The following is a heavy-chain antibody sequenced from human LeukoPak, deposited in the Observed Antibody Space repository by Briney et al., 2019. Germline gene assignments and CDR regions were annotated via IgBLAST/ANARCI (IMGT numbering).Heavy chain of an antibody. Sequence: PSETLSLTCTVSGGSINNYYWSWLRQPPGKGLEWIGYIYYIGSPNYNPSLKSRLTISVDTSKNQFSLKLSSVTAADTAVYYCARDRHDSSGYYYDYWGQGTLVTVSS. CDR2: IYYIGSP. CDR3: ARDRHDSSGYYYDY. CDR1: GGSINNYY. D-gene: IGHD3-22*01. V-gene: IGHV4-59*12. J-gene: IGHJ4*02.